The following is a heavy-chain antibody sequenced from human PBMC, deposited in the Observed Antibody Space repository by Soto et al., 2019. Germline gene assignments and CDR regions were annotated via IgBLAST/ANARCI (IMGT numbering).Heavy chain of an antibody. Sequence: QVQLQESGPGLVKPSETLSLTCAVSGDSISSYYCMWIRQPPGKGLESIGYLYYGRSANYNTSLKSRVTFSVDTSTNQCSLTLSSMTAADTAVYYCALRSMAVVPEYWGQGTLVTVSS. CDR3: ALRSMAVVPEY. J-gene: IGHJ4*02. CDR1: GDSISSYY. D-gene: IGHD3-22*01. CDR2: LYYGRSA. V-gene: IGHV4-59*01.